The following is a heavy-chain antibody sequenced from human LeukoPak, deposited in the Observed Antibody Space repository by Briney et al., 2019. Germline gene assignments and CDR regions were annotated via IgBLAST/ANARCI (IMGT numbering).Heavy chain of an antibody. D-gene: IGHD1-26*01. V-gene: IGHV1-18*01. CDR1: GYTFTSHG. CDR2: ISAYNGAT. Sequence: AXVKVSCKASGYTFTSHGITWVRQAPGQGLEWLGWISAYNGATNYAQRLQGRVTMTTDTSTNTAYMDLRSLRSDDTAVYYCARDRSSGSNYGDYWGQGTLVTVSS. J-gene: IGHJ4*02. CDR3: ARDRSSGSNYGDY.